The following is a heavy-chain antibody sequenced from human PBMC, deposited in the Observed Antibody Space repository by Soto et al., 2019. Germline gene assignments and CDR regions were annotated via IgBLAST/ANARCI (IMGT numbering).Heavy chain of an antibody. CDR2: IYGSGTT. J-gene: IGHJ4*02. V-gene: IGHV3-66*01. CDR1: GFTVRSNY. Sequence: PGGSLRLSCAASGFTVRSNYMSWVRQAPGKGLEWVSIIYGSGTTYYADSVKGRFTISRDTSKNMAYLQMNNLRAEDTAIYYCARENYLRSGIQIDYWGQGTLVTVSS. D-gene: IGHD3-10*01. CDR3: ARENYLRSGIQIDY.